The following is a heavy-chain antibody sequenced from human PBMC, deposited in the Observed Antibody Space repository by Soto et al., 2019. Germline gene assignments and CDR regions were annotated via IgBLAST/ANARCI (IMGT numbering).Heavy chain of an antibody. D-gene: IGHD2-8*01. CDR1: GDSVSTNSAT. J-gene: IGHJ5*01. V-gene: IGHV6-1*01. CDR3: VRLIGNSWLDS. Sequence: SQTLSLTCDISGDSVSTNSATLNWIRQSPSRGLEWLGRTYYRSKWYNDYAVSVKSRITISPDTSNNQLSLQLNSVTPDDTVVYYCVRLIGNSWLDSWGQGTLVTVSS. CDR2: TYYRSKWYN.